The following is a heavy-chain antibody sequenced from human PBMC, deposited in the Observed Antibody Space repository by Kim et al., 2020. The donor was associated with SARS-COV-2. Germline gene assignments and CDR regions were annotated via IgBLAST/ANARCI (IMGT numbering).Heavy chain of an antibody. D-gene: IGHD2-2*01. V-gene: IGHV1-69*13. CDR2: IIPIFGTA. J-gene: IGHJ3*02. CDR3: ARTPHCSSTSCWSDAFDI. CDR1: GGTFSSYA. Sequence: SVKVSCKASGGTFSSYAISWVRQAPGQGLEWMGGIIPIFGTANYAQKFQGRVTITADESTSTAYMELSSLRSEDTAVYYCARTPHCSSTSCWSDAFDIWGQGTMVTVSS.